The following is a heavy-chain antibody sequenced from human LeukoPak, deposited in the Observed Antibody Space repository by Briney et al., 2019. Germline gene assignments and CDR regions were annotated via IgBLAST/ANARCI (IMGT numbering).Heavy chain of an antibody. CDR3: ARDYYDSSGYQYYFDY. J-gene: IGHJ4*02. CDR1: GFTFSSYW. D-gene: IGHD3-22*01. CDR2: IKQDGSEK. Sequence: GGSLRLSCAASGFTFSSYWMSWARQAPGKGLEWVANIKQDGSEKYYVDSVKGRFTISRDNAKNSLYLQMNSLRAEDTAVYYCARDYYDSSGYQYYFDYWGQGTLVTVSS. V-gene: IGHV3-7*01.